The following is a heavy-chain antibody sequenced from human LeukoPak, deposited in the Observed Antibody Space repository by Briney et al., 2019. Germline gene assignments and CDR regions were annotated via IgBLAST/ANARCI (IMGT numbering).Heavy chain of an antibody. D-gene: IGHD2-15*01. V-gene: IGHV3-23*01. CDR2: MSASGGTT. CDR1: GFTFSSYA. J-gene: IGHJ3*02. CDR3: AKIPGGWRADYAFNI. Sequence: GGSLRLSCAASGFTFSSYAMRWVRQAPGKGLEWVSSMSASGGTTYYADSVEGRFTNSRDNSKNTLYLQMNSLRVEDTALYFCAKIPGGWRADYAFNIWGQGTMVTVSS.